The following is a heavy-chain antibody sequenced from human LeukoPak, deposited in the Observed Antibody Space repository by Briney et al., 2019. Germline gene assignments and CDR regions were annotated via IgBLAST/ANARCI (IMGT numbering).Heavy chain of an antibody. J-gene: IGHJ4*02. Sequence: GGSLRLSCAASGFTFSSYDLNWVRQAPGKGPEWVSYISSSGSAIYYAASVKGRFTVSRDNAKNSLYLQMNSLRVEDTAVYYCARGYCSGGSCRLDYWGQGTLVTVSS. CDR3: ARGYCSGGSCRLDY. D-gene: IGHD2-15*01. V-gene: IGHV3-48*03. CDR1: GFTFSSYD. CDR2: ISSSGSAI.